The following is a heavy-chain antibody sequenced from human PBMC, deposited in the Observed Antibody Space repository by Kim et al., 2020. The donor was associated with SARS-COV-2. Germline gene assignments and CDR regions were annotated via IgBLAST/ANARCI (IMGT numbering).Heavy chain of an antibody. V-gene: IGHV1-24*01. D-gene: IGHD5-12*01. CDR1: GYTLTELS. CDR2: FDPEDGET. J-gene: IGHJ4*02. CDR3: ATWGSGYDQIAGDFDY. Sequence: ASVKVSCKVSGYTLTELSMHWMRQAPGKGLEWMGGFDPEDGETIYAQKFQGRVTMTEDTSTDTAYMELSSLRSEDTAVYYCATWGSGYDQIAGDFDYWGQGTLVTVSS.